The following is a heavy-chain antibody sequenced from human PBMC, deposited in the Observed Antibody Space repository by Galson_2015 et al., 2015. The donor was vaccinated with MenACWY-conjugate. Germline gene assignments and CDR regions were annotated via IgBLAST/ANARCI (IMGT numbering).Heavy chain of an antibody. CDR1: GFTFSSYW. V-gene: IGHV3-74*01. CDR3: AQYCSSTSCYAGKGA. D-gene: IGHD2-2*01. J-gene: IGHJ5*02. Sequence: SLRLSCAASGFTFSSYWMHWVRQAPGKGLVWVSRINSDGSSTSYADSVKGRFTISRDNAQNTLYLQMNSLRAEDTAVYYCAQYCSSTSCYAGKGAWGQGTLVTVSS. CDR2: INSDGSST.